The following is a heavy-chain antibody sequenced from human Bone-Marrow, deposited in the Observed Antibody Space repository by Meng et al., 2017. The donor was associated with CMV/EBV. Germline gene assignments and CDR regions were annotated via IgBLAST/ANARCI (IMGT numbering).Heavy chain of an antibody. V-gene: IGHV1-2*02. CDR2: INPNSGGT. CDR1: VYTFTVDY. J-gene: IGHJ5*02. CDR3: AREGVVAADNWFDP. D-gene: IGHD2-15*01. Sequence: VRPDQLGAVAESLGEQSTVPCEALVYTFTVDYLQWVRQAPGQGLEWMGWINPNSGGTNYAQKFQGRVTMTSDTSISTAYMELSRLRSDDTAVYYCAREGVVAADNWFDPWGQGTLVTVSS.